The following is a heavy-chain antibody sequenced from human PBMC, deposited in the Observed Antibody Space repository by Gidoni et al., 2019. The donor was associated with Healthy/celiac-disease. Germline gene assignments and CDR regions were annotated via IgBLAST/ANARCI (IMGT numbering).Heavy chain of an antibody. CDR3: ARDRIAVAAPWFDP. CDR1: GFTFSSYA. J-gene: IGHJ5*02. V-gene: IGHV3-30-3*01. Sequence: QVQLVESGGGVVQPGRSLRLSCSASGFTFSSYAMHWFRQAPGKGLEWVAVISEDGSNKSYADSVKGRFTIARDNSKNTLYLQMNSLRAEDTAVYYCARDRIAVAAPWFDPWGQGTLVTVSS. D-gene: IGHD6-19*01. CDR2: ISEDGSNK.